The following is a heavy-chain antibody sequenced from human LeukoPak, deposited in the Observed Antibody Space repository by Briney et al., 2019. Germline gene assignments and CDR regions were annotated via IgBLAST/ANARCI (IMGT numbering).Heavy chain of an antibody. CDR1: GFTFSRYG. Sequence: GGSLRLSCAASGFTFSRYGMSWVRQAPGKGREWVSAISGSGGSTSYADSVKGRFTISRDNSKNTLYLQMNSLRAEDTAVYYCAKVRSLIVGANGGTDYWGQGTLVTVSS. CDR2: ISGSGGST. J-gene: IGHJ4*02. D-gene: IGHD1-26*01. CDR3: AKVRSLIVGANGGTDY. V-gene: IGHV3-23*01.